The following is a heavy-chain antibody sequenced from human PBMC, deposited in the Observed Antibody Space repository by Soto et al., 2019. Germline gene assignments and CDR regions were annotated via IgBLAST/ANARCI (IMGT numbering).Heavy chain of an antibody. D-gene: IGHD2-15*01. CDR2: INCDGSST. CDR3: VRTSLVVAAATREDY. J-gene: IGHJ4*02. CDR1: GFTFSSYW. Sequence: GGSLRLSCAASGFTFSSYWMHWVRQAPGKGQVWVSCINCDGSSTCYADSVKGRFTISRDDAKNTLYLQMNSLRAEDTAVYYCVRTSLVVAAATREDYWGQGTLVTVSS. V-gene: IGHV3-74*01.